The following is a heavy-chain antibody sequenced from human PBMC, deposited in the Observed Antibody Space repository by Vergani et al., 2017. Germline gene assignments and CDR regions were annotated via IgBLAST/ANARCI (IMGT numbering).Heavy chain of an antibody. CDR1: GFTFDDYA. V-gene: IGHV3-9*01. CDR3: AKAHSVAVAGFDY. Sequence: EVQLVESGGGLVQPGRSLRLSCAASGFTFDDYAMHWVRQAPGKGLEWVSGISWNSGSIGSADSVKGLFTISRDNAKNSLYLQMNILRAEDTALYYCAKAHSVAVAGFDYWGQGTLVTVSS. CDR2: ISWNSGSI. J-gene: IGHJ4*02. D-gene: IGHD6-13*01.